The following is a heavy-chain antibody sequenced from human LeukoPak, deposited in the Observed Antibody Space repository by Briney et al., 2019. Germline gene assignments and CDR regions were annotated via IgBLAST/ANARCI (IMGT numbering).Heavy chain of an antibody. Sequence: GGSLRLSCAASGFTFSSYSMNWVRQAPGQGLEWVSSISSSSSYIYYADSVKGRFTISRDNAKNSLYLQMNSLRAEDTAVYYCARGRLDSSGYWYWGQGTLVTVSS. CDR2: ISSSSSYI. D-gene: IGHD3-22*01. CDR1: GFTFSSYS. V-gene: IGHV3-21*01. J-gene: IGHJ4*02. CDR3: ARGRLDSSGYWY.